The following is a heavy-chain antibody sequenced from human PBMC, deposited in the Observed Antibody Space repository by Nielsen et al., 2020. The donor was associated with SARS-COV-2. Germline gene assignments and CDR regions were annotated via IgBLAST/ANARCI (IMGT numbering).Heavy chain of an antibody. Sequence: GESLKISCAASGFTFSSYGMHWVRQAPGKGLEWVAVISYDGSNKYYAASVKGRFTISRDNSKNTLYLQMNSLRAEDTAIFYCAKVNYDTSGHNHDFDYWGQGSLVTVSS. CDR3: AKVNYDTSGHNHDFDY. CDR1: GFTFSSYG. V-gene: IGHV3-30*18. J-gene: IGHJ4*02. D-gene: IGHD3-22*01. CDR2: ISYDGSNK.